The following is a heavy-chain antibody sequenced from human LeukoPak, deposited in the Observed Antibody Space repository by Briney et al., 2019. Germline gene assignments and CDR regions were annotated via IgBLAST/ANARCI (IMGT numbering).Heavy chain of an antibody. CDR3: ARDAKYCSGGSCQHPGWVDP. J-gene: IGHJ5*02. CDR1: GGSISSYY. D-gene: IGHD2-15*01. Sequence: SESLSLTCTVSGGSISSYYWSWIRQPPGKGLEWIGYIYYSGSTYYNPSLKSRVTISVDTSKNQFSLKLSSVTAADTAVYYCARDAKYCSGGSCQHPGWVDPWGQGTLVTVSS. CDR2: IYYSGST. V-gene: IGHV4-59*12.